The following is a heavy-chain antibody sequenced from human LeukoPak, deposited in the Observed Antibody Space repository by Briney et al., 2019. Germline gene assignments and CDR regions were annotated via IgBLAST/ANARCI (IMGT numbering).Heavy chain of an antibody. V-gene: IGHV3-7*01. CDR2: IKQDRSER. D-gene: IGHD3-22*01. J-gene: IGHJ4*02. Sequence: PGGSLRLSCEASGFSMSVYWMSWVRQAPGKGLGWVGNIKQDRSERNYVDSVKGRFTISRDNAKKSLYLQMNSLRAEDTAVYYCARDWGAYYHFFDYWGQGTLVTVSS. CDR3: ARDWGAYYHFFDY. CDR1: GFSMSVYW.